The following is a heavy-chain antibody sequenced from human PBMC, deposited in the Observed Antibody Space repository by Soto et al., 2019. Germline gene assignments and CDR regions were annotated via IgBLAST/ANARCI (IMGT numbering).Heavy chain of an antibody. Sequence: SETLSLTCTVSGGSISSYYWSWIRQPPGKGLEWIGYIYYSGSTNYNPSPKSRVTISVDTSKNQFSLKLSSVTAADTAVYYCARYCSGGSCYPGHYYYYGMDVWGQGTTVTVSS. V-gene: IGHV4-59*01. CDR2: IYYSGST. CDR3: ARYCSGGSCYPGHYYYYGMDV. D-gene: IGHD2-15*01. J-gene: IGHJ6*02. CDR1: GGSISSYY.